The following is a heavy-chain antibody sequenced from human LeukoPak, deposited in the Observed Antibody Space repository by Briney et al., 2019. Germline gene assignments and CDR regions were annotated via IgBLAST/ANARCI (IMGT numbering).Heavy chain of an antibody. V-gene: IGHV1-2*02. D-gene: IGHD6-6*01. CDR1: GYTFTGYY. CDR2: INPNSGGT. Sequence: ASVKVSCKASGYTFTGYYMHWVRQAPGQGLEWMGWINPNSGGTNYAQKFQGRVTMTRDTSISTAYMELSRLRSDDTAVYYCARAASIAARYYYYYYGMDVWGQGTTVTVSS. J-gene: IGHJ6*02. CDR3: ARAASIAARYYYYYYGMDV.